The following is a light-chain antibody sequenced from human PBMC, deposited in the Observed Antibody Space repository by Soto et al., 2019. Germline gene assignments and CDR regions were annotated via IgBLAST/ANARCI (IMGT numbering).Light chain of an antibody. V-gene: IGKV3-15*01. Sequence: EIVMTQSPATLSVSPGESATLSCRASQSVSNNLAWYQQKPGQAPRLLIYGASARATGIPARFSGSGSGTEFTLTISSLQSEDFAVYYGQQYNNWPLTVGGGTKVEIK. J-gene: IGKJ4*01. CDR2: GAS. CDR1: QSVSNN. CDR3: QQYNNWPLT.